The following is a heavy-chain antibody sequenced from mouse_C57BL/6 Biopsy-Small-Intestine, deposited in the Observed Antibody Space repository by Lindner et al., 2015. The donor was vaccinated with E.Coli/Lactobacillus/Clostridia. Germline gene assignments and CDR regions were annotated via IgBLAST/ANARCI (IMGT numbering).Heavy chain of an antibody. CDR1: GYSITSNH. CDR3: ARAGYGSSYWYLDV. J-gene: IGHJ1*03. CDR2: INPSTGGT. Sequence: VQLQESGPELVKSGTSVKISCVASGYSITSNHVNWVKQSPEKSLEWIGEINPSTGGTTYNEKFRAKATLTIDKSSSTAYMQLKSLTSEDSAVYYCARAGYGSSYWYLDVWGTGTTVTVSA. V-gene: IGHV1-42*01. D-gene: IGHD1-1*01.